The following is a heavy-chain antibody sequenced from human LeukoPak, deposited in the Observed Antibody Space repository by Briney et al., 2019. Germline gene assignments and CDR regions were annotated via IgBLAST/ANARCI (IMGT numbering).Heavy chain of an antibody. Sequence: PSETLSLTCTVSDGSISPYYWSWIRQPPGKGLQWIGYIHYFRSTNYNPSLMSRVTISIDTPKNQISLKLNSLTAADTAVYYCARHPYGDNSGMIDHWGQGTLVTVS. D-gene: IGHD4-23*01. CDR2: IHYFRST. CDR1: DGSISPYY. J-gene: IGHJ4*02. CDR3: ARHPYGDNSGMIDH. V-gene: IGHV4-59*08.